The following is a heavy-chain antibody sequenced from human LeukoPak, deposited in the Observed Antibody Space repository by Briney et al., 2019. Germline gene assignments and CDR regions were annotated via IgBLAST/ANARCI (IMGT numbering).Heavy chain of an antibody. D-gene: IGHD6-19*01. V-gene: IGHV3-30*18. Sequence: GGSLRLSCAASGFTFSSYGMHWVRQAPGKGLEWVAVISYDGSNKYYADSVKGRFTISRGNSKNTLYLQMNSLRAEDTAVYYCAKPPRKYSSGWYYFDYWGQGTLVTVSS. CDR1: GFTFSSYG. CDR3: AKPPRKYSSGWYYFDY. J-gene: IGHJ4*02. CDR2: ISYDGSNK.